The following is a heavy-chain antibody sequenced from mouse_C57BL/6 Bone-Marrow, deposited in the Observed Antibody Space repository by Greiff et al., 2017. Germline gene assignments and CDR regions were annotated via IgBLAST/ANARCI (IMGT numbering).Heavy chain of an antibody. CDR3: ARKQLRLRYYFDY. CDR2: INPSSGYT. D-gene: IGHD3-2*02. Sequence: QVQLQQSGAELARPGASVKMSCKASGYTFPRYTMHWVQQRPGQGLEWLGYINPSSGYTKYNQKFKDKATLTADKSSSPAYMQLSSLTSEDSAVYYCARKQLRLRYYFDYWGQGTTLTVSS. J-gene: IGHJ2*01. CDR1: GYTFPRYT. V-gene: IGHV1-4*01.